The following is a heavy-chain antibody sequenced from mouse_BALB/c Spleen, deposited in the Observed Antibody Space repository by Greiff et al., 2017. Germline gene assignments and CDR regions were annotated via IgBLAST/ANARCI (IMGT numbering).Heavy chain of an antibody. D-gene: IGHD2-14*01. CDR1: GFSLTSYG. Sequence: QVHVKQSGPGLVQPSQSLSITCTVSGFSLTSYGVHWVRQSPGKGLEWLGVIWSGGSTDYNAAFISRLSISKDNSKSQVFFKMNSLQANDTAIYYCARNSYYRYDGAMDYWGQGTSVTVSS. J-gene: IGHJ4*01. CDR2: IWSGGST. CDR3: ARNSYYRYDGAMDY. V-gene: IGHV2-2*02.